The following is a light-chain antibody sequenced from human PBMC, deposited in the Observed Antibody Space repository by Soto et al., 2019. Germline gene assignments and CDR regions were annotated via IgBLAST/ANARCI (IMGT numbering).Light chain of an antibody. Sequence: EIVLTQSPGTLSLYPGERATLSCRASQSVSSSYLAWYKQKPGQAPRLLVYDASTRATGVPDRFRGSGSGTDFTLTITRLEPEDFVVYYCQQYDHEPLTFGGGTKVDIK. CDR1: QSVSSSY. CDR2: DAS. J-gene: IGKJ4*01. V-gene: IGKV3-20*01. CDR3: QQYDHEPLT.